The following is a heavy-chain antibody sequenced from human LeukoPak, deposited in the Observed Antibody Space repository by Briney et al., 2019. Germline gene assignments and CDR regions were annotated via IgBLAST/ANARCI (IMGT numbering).Heavy chain of an antibody. Sequence: GGSLRLSCAASAFTFSSYGMHWVRQAPGKGLEWVAYIQYDRTNEQYAHSVKGRFTISRDNAKNSLYLQMNSLRPEDTAFYYCARDVAGRWPVYYFDYWGQGTLVTVSS. CDR3: ARDVAGRWPVYYFDY. CDR1: AFTFSSYG. D-gene: IGHD6-19*01. J-gene: IGHJ4*02. CDR2: IQYDRTNE. V-gene: IGHV3-30*02.